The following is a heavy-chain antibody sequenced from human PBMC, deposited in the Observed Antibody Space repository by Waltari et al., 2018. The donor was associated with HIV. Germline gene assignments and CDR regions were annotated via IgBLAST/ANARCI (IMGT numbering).Heavy chain of an antibody. CDR3: ARDLGYCSSTSCYGYYYYYGMDV. CDR1: GFTFSSYA. J-gene: IGHJ6*02. CDR2: ISYDGSNK. Sequence: QVQLVASGGGVVQPGRSLRLSCAASGFTFSSYAMHWVRQAPGKGLEWVAVISYDGSNKYYADSVKGRFTSSRDNSKDTLYLQMNSLRAEDTAVYYCARDLGYCSSTSCYGYYYYYGMDVWGQGTTVTVSS. D-gene: IGHD2-2*01. V-gene: IGHV3-30*01.